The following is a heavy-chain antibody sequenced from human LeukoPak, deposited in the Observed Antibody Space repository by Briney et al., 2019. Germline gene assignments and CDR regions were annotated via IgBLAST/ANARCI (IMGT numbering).Heavy chain of an antibody. CDR3: ARDLPVSVLLWFGELDY. J-gene: IGHJ4*02. V-gene: IGHV3-30-3*01. Sequence: GGSLRLSCAASGFTFSSYAMHWVRQAPGKGLEWVAVISYDGSNKYYADSVKGRFTISRDNSKNTLYLQMNSLRAEDTAVYYCARDLPVSVLLWFGELDYWGQGTLVTVSS. CDR1: GFTFSSYA. D-gene: IGHD3-10*01. CDR2: ISYDGSNK.